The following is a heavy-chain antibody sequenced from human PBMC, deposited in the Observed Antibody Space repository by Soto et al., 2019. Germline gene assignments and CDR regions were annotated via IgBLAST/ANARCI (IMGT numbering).Heavy chain of an antibody. CDR1: GFTFSSYA. Sequence: GGSLRLSCAASGFTFSSYAMSWVRQAPGKGLEWVSAISGSGGSTYYADSVKGRFTISRDNSKNTLYLQMNSLRAEDTAVYYCAKDLNERGSGFYGQDYWGLDVWGQGTTVTVSS. CDR2: ISGSGGST. V-gene: IGHV3-23*01. CDR3: AKDLNERGSGFYGQDYWGLDV. J-gene: IGHJ6*02. D-gene: IGHD6-19*01.